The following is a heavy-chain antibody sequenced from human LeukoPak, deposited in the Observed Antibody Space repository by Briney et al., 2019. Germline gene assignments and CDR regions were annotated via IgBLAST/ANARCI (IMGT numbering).Heavy chain of an antibody. D-gene: IGHD5-18*01. V-gene: IGHV3-66*01. CDR1: GFTVSSNY. CDR3: ARENIGYPDAFDI. Sequence: PGGSLRLSCAASGFTVSSNYMSWVRQAPGKGLEWVSVLYSGGSTYYADSVKSRFTISRDNSKNTLYLQMNSLRAEDTAVYYCARENIGYPDAFDIWGQGTMVTVSS. CDR2: LYSGGST. J-gene: IGHJ3*02.